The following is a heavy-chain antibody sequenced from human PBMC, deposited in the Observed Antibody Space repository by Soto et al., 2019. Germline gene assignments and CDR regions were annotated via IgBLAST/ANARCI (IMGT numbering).Heavy chain of an antibody. CDR1: GYTFTAYY. CDR2: INPNSGGT. V-gene: IGHV1-2*02. Sequence: QVHLVQSGAEVKKPGASVKVSCKASGYTFTAYYMHWVRQAPGQGLEWMGWINPNSGGTNYAQKFQGRVTVTRDTSISTANMELSRLRSDDTAVYYCARAPGDYDKWFDPWGQGTLVTVSS. J-gene: IGHJ5*02. CDR3: ARAPGDYDKWFDP. D-gene: IGHD4-17*01.